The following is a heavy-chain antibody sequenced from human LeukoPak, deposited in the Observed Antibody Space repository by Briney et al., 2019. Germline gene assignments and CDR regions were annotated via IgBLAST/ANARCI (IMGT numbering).Heavy chain of an antibody. CDR1: GGSISSYY. V-gene: IGHV4-59*01. CDR2: IYYSGST. Sequence: SETLSLTCTVSGGSISSYYWSWIRQPPGKGLEWIGYIYYSGSTNYNPSLKSRVTISVDTSKNQFSLKLSSVTAADTAVYYCARAHYDILTGYSLYYFDYWGQGTLVTVSS. CDR3: ARAHYDILTGYSLYYFDY. D-gene: IGHD3-9*01. J-gene: IGHJ4*02.